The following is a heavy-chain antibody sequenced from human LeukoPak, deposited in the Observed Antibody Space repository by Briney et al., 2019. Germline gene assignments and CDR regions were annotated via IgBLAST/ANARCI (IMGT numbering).Heavy chain of an antibody. CDR3: ARFSSSWDDAFDI. CDR2: IYSGST. D-gene: IGHD6-13*01. J-gene: IGHJ3*02. CDR1: GDSISNVNYY. Sequence: SETLSLTCTVSGDSISNVNYYWGWIRQPPGKGLEWIGSIYSGSTKHNPSLKSRVTISVDTSRNQLSLRLSSVTAADTAVYYCARFSSSWDDAFDIWGQGTTVTVSS. V-gene: IGHV4-39*07.